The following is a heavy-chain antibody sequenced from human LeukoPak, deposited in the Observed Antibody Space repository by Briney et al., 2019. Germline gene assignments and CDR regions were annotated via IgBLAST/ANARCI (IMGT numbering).Heavy chain of an antibody. CDR3: AKGTVIVGYYFDS. V-gene: IGHV3-30*18. CDR2: ISNDGSDK. D-gene: IGHD3-22*01. CDR1: GFTFSSYG. Sequence: GGPLRLSCAASGFTFSSYGIHWVRQAPGKGLEGVAVISNDGSDKSYADSVKGRFTISRDNSKNTLYMQMNSLRAEDTAVYFCAKGTVIVGYYFDSWGQGTLVTVSS. J-gene: IGHJ4*02.